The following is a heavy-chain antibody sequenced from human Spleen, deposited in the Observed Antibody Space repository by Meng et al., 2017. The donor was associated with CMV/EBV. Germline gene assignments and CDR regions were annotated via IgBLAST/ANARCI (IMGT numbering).Heavy chain of an antibody. CDR1: GYSITSGYH. J-gene: IGHJ4*02. V-gene: IGHV4-38-2*02. CDR3: ARGGAAQSDY. D-gene: IGHD6-13*01. CDR2: IYHSGST. Sequence: SETLSLTCNVSGYSITSGYHWGWIRQPPGKGLEWIGSIYHSGSTYYNPSLKSRVTISVDTSKNQFSLKLSSVTAADTAVYYCARGGAAQSDYWGQGTLVTVSS.